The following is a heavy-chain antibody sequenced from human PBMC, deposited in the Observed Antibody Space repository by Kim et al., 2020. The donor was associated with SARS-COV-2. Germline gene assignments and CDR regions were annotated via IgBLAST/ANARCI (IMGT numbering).Heavy chain of an antibody. CDR3: VKSPNYYDNGGYYYFDY. CDR1: GFTFISSG. J-gene: IGHJ4*02. CDR2: ISYDGSNK. D-gene: IGHD3-22*01. Sequence: GGSLRLSCDASGFTFISSGIHWVRQAPGRGLEWVAVISYDGSNKWYADSVKGRFTISRDNAQNTLYLQVNSLRVEDTAVYYCVKSPNYYDNGGYYYFDYWGQGTLVTVSS. V-gene: IGHV3-30*18.